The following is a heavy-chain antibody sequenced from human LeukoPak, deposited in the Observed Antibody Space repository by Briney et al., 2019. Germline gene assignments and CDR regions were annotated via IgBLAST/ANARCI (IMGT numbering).Heavy chain of an antibody. CDR2: IKLDGSEK. D-gene: IGHD2-15*01. Sequence: PGGSLRLSCVASGFTFGKYWMSWVRQAPGKGLEWVANIKLDGSEKNYVDSVNAPFTISRANTNNSLYLQMNSLRVEDTAVFYCARDQYYTCSRRGNFDSWGQGTLVIVSS. CDR1: GFTFGKYW. V-gene: IGHV3-7*03. CDR3: ARDQYYTCSRRGNFDS. J-gene: IGHJ4*02.